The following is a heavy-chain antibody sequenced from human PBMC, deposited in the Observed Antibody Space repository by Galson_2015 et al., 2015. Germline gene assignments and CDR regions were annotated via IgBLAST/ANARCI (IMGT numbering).Heavy chain of an antibody. Sequence: SLRLSCAASGFTFSNYGMHWVRQAPGKGLEWVAVLSYDGSNKYYADSVKGRFTISRDNSKNTLYLQMNSLRPEDTAVYYCAKDLTRYCSGVIRDNFDYWGQGTLVTVSS. CDR1: GFTFSNYG. D-gene: IGHD2-15*01. CDR2: LSYDGSNK. V-gene: IGHV3-30*18. J-gene: IGHJ4*02. CDR3: AKDLTRYCSGVIRDNFDY.